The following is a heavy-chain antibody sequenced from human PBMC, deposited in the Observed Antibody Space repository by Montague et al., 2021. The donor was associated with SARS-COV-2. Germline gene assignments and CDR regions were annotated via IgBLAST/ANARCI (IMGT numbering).Heavy chain of an antibody. CDR1: GGSISGDNYY. CDR2: IYYTGST. J-gene: IGHJ2*01. D-gene: IGHD7-27*01. V-gene: IGHV4-31*03. CDR3: ARNRGWGSRGAGYIDL. Sequence: TLSLTCTASGGSISGDNYYWTWIRQHPGKGLEWIAYIYYTGSTYYXXXLQSRLRTSLDTSKNQFSLTLTSVTAADTAIYYCARNRGWGSRGAGYIDLWGRGTLVTVSS.